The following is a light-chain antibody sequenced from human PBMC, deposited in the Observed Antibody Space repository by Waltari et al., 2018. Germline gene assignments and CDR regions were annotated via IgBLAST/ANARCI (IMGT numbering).Light chain of an antibody. CDR2: VAS. V-gene: IGKV3-20*01. CDR3: QQYGSSPPYT. CDR1: QSVSSSY. J-gene: IGKJ2*01. Sequence: EIVLTQSPATQSLSPGDRATLSCRASQSVSSSYLAWYQQKPGHAPRLLIYVASRRAAGIPDRFTGSRSSTDFTLTISRLEPEDLAVYYCQQYGSSPPYTFGQGTKLEIK.